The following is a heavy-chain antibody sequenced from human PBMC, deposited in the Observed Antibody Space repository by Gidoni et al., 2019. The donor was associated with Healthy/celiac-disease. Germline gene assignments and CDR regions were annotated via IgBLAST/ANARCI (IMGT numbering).Heavy chain of an antibody. D-gene: IGHD2-15*01. J-gene: IGHJ4*02. CDR1: GFTFSSYW. Sequence: EVQLVESGGGLVQPGGSLRLSCAASGFTFSSYWMSWVRQAPGKGLEWVANIKQDGSEKYYVDSVKGRFTISRDNAKNSLYLQMNSLRAEDTAVYYCARGVTQIIQRGYFDYWGQGTLVTVSS. V-gene: IGHV3-7*04. CDR2: IKQDGSEK. CDR3: ARGVTQIIQRGYFDY.